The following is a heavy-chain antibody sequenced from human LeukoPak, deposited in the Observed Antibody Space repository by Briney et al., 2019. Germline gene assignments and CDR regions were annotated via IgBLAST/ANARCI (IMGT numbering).Heavy chain of an antibody. D-gene: IGHD1-1*01. CDR1: GFTFSSYS. CDR2: ISSSGSAI. V-gene: IGHV3-48*04. J-gene: IGHJ4*02. Sequence: GGSLRLSCAASGFTFSSYSMNWVRQAPGKGLEWVSYISSSGSAIYYADSVKGRFTISRDNAKKLLLLRMNSLRAEDTGVYYCARGVPGDYWGQGTLVTVSS. CDR3: ARGVPGDY.